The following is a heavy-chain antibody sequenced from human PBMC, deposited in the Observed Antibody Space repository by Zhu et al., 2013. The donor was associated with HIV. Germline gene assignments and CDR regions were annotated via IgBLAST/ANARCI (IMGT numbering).Heavy chain of an antibody. CDR1: GGTFSSYA. J-gene: IGHJ6*02. Sequence: QVQLVQSGAEVKKPGSSVKVSCKASGGTFSSYAISWVRQAPGQGLEWMGGIIPIFGTANYAQKFQGRVTITADESTSTAYMELSSLRSEDTAVYYCARDSRQLVSTRWSYYYGMDVWGQGTTVTVSS. CDR2: IIPIFGTA. V-gene: IGHV1-69*01. CDR3: ARDSRQLVSTRWSYYYGMDV. D-gene: IGHD6-13*01.